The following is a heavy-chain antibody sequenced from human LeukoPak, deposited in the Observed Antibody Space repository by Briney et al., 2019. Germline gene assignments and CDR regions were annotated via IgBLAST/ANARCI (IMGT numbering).Heavy chain of an antibody. J-gene: IGHJ4*02. CDR3: AKDGDSSGFDLSY. CDR2: IRYDGSTQ. D-gene: IGHD3-22*01. V-gene: IGHV3-30*02. Sequence: GGSLRLSCTASGFIFSSYGVHWVRQAPGKGLEWVAFIRYDGSTQNYADSVKGRFTISRDNSKDTLYLQMNTLRAEDTAVYYCAKDGDSSGFDLSYWGQGTLVTVSS. CDR1: GFIFSSYG.